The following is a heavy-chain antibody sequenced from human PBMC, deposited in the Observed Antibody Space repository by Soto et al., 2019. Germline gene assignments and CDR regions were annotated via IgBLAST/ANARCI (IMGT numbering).Heavy chain of an antibody. CDR2: ISGSGGST. Sequence: GGSLRLSCAASGFTFSSYAMSWVRQAPGKGLEWVSAISGSGGSTYYADSVKGRFTISRDNSKNTLYLQMNSLRAEDTAVYYCARVQGALRYFDWPFDYWGQGTMVTVS. CDR3: ARVQGALRYFDWPFDY. V-gene: IGHV3-23*01. CDR1: GFTFSSYA. D-gene: IGHD3-9*01. J-gene: IGHJ4*02.